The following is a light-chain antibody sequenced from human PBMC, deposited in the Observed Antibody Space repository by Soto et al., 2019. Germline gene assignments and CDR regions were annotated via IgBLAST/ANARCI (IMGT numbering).Light chain of an antibody. V-gene: IGLV6-57*01. CDR3: QSYDTSNPLV. CDR2: ADN. CDR1: SGSIGSSY. J-gene: IGLJ3*02. Sequence: NFMLTQPHSVSESPGKTVTISCTRSSGSIGSSYVQWYQQRPGSSPTTVIFADNQRPTGVPVRFSGSIDSSSNSASLVISGLRTEEEADYYCQSYDTSNPLVFGGGTKLTVL.